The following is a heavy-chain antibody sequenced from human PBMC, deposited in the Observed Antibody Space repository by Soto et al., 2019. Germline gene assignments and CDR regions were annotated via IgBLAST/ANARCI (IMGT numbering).Heavy chain of an antibody. CDR1: GFTFSSYW. V-gene: IGHV3-7*05. Sequence: GGSLRLSCAASGFTFSSYWMSWVRQAPGKGLEWVANIKQDGSEKYYVDSVKVRFTISRDNAKNSLYLQMNSLRAEDTAVYYCASPRSGRDAFDIWGQGTMVTVSS. J-gene: IGHJ3*02. CDR3: ASPRSGRDAFDI. CDR2: IKQDGSEK.